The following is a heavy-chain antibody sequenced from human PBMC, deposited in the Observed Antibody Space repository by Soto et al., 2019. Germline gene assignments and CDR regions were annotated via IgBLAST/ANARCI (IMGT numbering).Heavy chain of an antibody. V-gene: IGHV3-74*01. J-gene: IGHJ4*02. CDR2: INSDGSST. CDR3: AKVLSSGSYSGALEY. D-gene: IGHD1-26*01. Sequence: GGSLRLSCAASGFTFSSYWMHWVRQAPGKGLVWVSRINSDGSSTSYADSVKGRFTISRDNAKNKLYLQMNSLRVEDTAVYYCAKVLSSGSYSGALEYWGQGALVTVSS. CDR1: GFTFSSYW.